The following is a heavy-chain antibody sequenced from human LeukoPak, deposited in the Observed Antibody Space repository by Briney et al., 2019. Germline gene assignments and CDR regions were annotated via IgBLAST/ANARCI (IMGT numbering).Heavy chain of an antibody. CDR2: INPNSSGT. J-gene: IGHJ4*02. CDR3: ARDFWNSGNYYDYFDY. CDR1: GYTFTGYY. Sequence: GASVKVSCKASGYTFTGYYMHWVRQAPGQGLEWMGWINPNSSGTNYAQKFQGRVTMTRDTSISTAYMELSRVRSDDTAVYYCARDFWNSGNYYDYFDYWGQGTLVTVSS. D-gene: IGHD1-26*01. V-gene: IGHV1-2*02.